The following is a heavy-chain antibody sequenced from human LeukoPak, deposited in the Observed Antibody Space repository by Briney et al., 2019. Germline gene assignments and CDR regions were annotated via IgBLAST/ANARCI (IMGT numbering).Heavy chain of an antibody. V-gene: IGHV3-48*03. Sequence: GGSLRLSCAASGFTFRSYEMNWVRQAPGKGLEWVSFISNSGDSIYYADSVKGRSTISRDNAKNSLFLQMNSLRAEDTAVYYCARSEARFMLSWGQGTLVTVSS. CDR1: GFTFRSYE. CDR3: ARSEARFMLS. D-gene: IGHD3-16*02. J-gene: IGHJ4*02. CDR2: ISNSGDSI.